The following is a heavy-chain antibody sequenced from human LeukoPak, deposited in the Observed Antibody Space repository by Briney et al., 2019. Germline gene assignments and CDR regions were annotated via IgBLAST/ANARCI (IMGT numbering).Heavy chain of an antibody. CDR3: ARHCRYYDSSGCVDI. D-gene: IGHD3-22*01. V-gene: IGHV5-51*01. CDR1: GYSFTSYW. Sequence: GESLKISCQGSGYSFTSYWIGWVRQLPGKGLEWMGIIYPGDSDTRYSPSFQGQVTISADKSISTASLQWSSLKASDTAMYYCARHCRYYDSSGCVDIWGQGTMVTVSS. CDR2: IYPGDSDT. J-gene: IGHJ3*02.